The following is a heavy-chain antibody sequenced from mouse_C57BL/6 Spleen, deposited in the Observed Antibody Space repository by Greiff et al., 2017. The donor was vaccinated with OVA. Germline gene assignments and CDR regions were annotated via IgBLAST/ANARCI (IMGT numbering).Heavy chain of an antibody. CDR3: TSHYYPYWYFDV. J-gene: IGHJ1*03. D-gene: IGHD1-1*02. V-gene: IGHV6-6*01. Sequence: EVKLMESGGGLVQPGGSMKLSCAASGFTFSDAWMDWVRQSPEKGLEWVAEIRNKANNHATYYAESVKGRFTISRDDSKSSVYLQMNSLRAEDTGIYYCTSHYYPYWYFDVWGTGTTVTVSS. CDR2: IRNKANNHAT. CDR1: GFTFSDAW.